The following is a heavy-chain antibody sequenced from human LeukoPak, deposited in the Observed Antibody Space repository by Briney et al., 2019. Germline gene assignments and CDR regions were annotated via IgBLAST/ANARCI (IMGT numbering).Heavy chain of an antibody. J-gene: IGHJ4*02. CDR3: ARKTDTTVGGDY. V-gene: IGHV3-53*01. CDR1: EFTVSRNY. Sequence: GGSLTLSCAVSEFTVSRNYMNWVRQAPGKGLERVSLIYSGGGTEYADSVRGRFTISRDNSKNTLFLQMNSLRAEDTAVYYRARKTDTTVGGDYWGRGTLVTVSS. CDR2: IYSGGGT. D-gene: IGHD1-26*01.